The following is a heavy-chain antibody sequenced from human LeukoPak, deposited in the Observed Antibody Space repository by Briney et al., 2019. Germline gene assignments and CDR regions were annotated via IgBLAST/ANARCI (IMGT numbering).Heavy chain of an antibody. V-gene: IGHV3-53*01. J-gene: IGHJ2*01. CDR1: GFTVSTKY. CDR2: LYSGSDT. CDR3: AKVGDHFHWYLDL. Sequence: GGSLRLSCAACGFTVSTKYMNWVRQAPGKGLEWVSILYSGSDTYYADSVKGRFTISRDSSKNILSLQMNNLRAEDTAVYYCAKVGDHFHWYLDLWGRGTLVTVSS. D-gene: IGHD3-10*01.